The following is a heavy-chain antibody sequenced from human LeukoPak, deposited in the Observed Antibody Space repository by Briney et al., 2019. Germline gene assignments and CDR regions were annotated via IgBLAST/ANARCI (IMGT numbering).Heavy chain of an antibody. V-gene: IGHV4-4*09. Sequence: SETLSLTCAVSGVSISNYYWSWIRQPPGKGLEWIGYIYTSGSTNYNPSLKSRVTISVDTSKNQVSLKLSSVTAAATAVYYCATHIIEFREVIDSAIDYWGQGTLVTVSS. CDR2: IYTSGST. D-gene: IGHD3-16*02. CDR3: ATHIIEFREVIDSAIDY. CDR1: GVSISNYY. J-gene: IGHJ4*02.